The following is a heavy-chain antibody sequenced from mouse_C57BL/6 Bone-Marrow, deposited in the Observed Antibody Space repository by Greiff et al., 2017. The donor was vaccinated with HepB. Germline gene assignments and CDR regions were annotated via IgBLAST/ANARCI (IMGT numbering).Heavy chain of an antibody. CDR2: IYPGDGDT. CDR3: ADWDGGYFDV. V-gene: IGHV1-82*01. D-gene: IGHD4-1*01. CDR1: GYAFSSSW. J-gene: IGHJ1*03. Sequence: VQLKQSGPELVKPGASVKISCKASGYAFSSSWMNWVKQRPGKGLEWIGRIYPGDGDTNYNGKFKGKATLTADKSSSPAYMQLSSLTSEDSAVYFCADWDGGYFDVWGTGTTVTVSS.